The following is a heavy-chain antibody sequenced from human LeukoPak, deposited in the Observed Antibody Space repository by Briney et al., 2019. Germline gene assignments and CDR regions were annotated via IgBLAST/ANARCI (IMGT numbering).Heavy chain of an antibody. D-gene: IGHD6-13*01. CDR2: INPNSGGT. J-gene: IGHJ3*02. CDR1: GYTFTSYV. V-gene: IGHV1-2*02. CDR3: ARELGHIAALEPNAFDI. Sequence: ASVKVSCKTSGYTFTSYVMHWVRQAPGQRLEWMGWINPNSGGTNYAQKFQGRVTMTRDTSISTAYMELSGLRSDDTAVYYCARELGHIAALEPNAFDIWGQGTMVTVSS.